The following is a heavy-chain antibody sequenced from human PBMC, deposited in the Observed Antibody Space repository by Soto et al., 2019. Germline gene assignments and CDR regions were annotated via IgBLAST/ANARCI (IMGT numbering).Heavy chain of an antibody. D-gene: IGHD1-26*01. V-gene: IGHV4-59*01. CDR1: GGSISVYY. CDR2: IYDSGGP. Sequence: SETLSLTCTISGGSISVYYWSWIRQPPGQALEWIGYIYDSGGPYYNPSLRSRVIISADTSKNQISLKLTSATAADTAVYYCARGVGSSPPRYWGRGTLVTVSS. J-gene: IGHJ4*02. CDR3: ARGVGSSPPRY.